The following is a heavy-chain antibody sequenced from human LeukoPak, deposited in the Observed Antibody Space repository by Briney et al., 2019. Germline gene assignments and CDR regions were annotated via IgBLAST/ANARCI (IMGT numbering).Heavy chain of an antibody. CDR3: AAQAATPESLDY. Sequence: SVKVSCKASGGTFSSYAISWVRQAPGQGLEWMGRIIPILGIANYAQKFQGRVTITRDTSASTAYMELSSLRSEDTAVYYCAAQAATPESLDYWGQGTLVTVSS. V-gene: IGHV1-69*04. D-gene: IGHD2-15*01. CDR1: GGTFSSYA. CDR2: IIPILGIA. J-gene: IGHJ4*02.